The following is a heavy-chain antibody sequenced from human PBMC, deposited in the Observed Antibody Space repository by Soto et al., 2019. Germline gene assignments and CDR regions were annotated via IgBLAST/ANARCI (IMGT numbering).Heavy chain of an antibody. CDR2: VYSSGGT. CDR1: GGSMSSYY. Sequence: QVHLQQSGPGLVNPSETLSLTCTVSGGSMSSYYWTWIRQPAGKGLEWIGRVYSSGGTHYNPSLRCRVTISLDTSKNQFSLRLLSVTDADTAVYYCSRGHRFSDWFDPWGQGPLVTVAS. V-gene: IGHV4-4*07. CDR3: SRGHRFSDWFDP. J-gene: IGHJ5*02. D-gene: IGHD3-3*01.